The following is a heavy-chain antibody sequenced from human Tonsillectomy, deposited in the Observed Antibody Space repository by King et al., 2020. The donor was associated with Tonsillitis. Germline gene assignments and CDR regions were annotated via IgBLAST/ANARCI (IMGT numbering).Heavy chain of an antibody. CDR2: IWYDGSNK. J-gene: IGHJ6*02. CDR3: ARDSNRYSSYYGMDV. Sequence: VQLVESGGGVVQPGRSLRLSCAASGFSFRGYGMHWVRQAPGKGLDWVALIWYDGSNKYYADSVRGRFTISRDNSKNTLYLQMNNLRAEDTALYYCARDSNRYSSYYGMDVWGQGTTVTVSS. V-gene: IGHV3-33*01. CDR1: GFSFRGYG. D-gene: IGHD2-15*01.